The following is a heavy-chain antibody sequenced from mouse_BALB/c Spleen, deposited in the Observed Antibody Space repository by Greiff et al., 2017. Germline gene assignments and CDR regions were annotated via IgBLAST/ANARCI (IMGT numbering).Heavy chain of an antibody. V-gene: IGHV1-54*01. D-gene: IGHD2-1*01. J-gene: IGHJ3*01. CDR3: ARSHYGNYPAY. Sequence: VQLQQSGAELVRPGTSVKVSCKASGYAFTNYLIEWVKQRPGQGLEWIGVINPGSGGTNYNEKFKGKATLTADKSSSTAYMQLSSLTSDDSAVYCCARSHYGNYPAYWGQGTLVTVSA. CDR2: INPGSGGT. CDR1: GYAFTNYL.